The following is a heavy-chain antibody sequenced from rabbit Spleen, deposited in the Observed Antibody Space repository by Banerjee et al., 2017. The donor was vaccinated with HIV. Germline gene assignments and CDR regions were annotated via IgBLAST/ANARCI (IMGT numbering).Heavy chain of an antibody. J-gene: IGHJ6*01. V-gene: IGHV1S45*01. Sequence: QEQLVESGGDLVKPGASLTLTCTASGFSFSSSDYMCWVRQPPGKGLEWIACIYAGSSVYTYYASWAKGRFTISKTSSTTVTLQMTSLTAADTATYFCARDTGTSFSTYGMDLWGQGTLVTVS. D-gene: IGHD7-1*01. CDR3: ARDTGTSFSTYGMDL. CDR2: IYAGSSVYT. CDR1: GFSFSSSDY.